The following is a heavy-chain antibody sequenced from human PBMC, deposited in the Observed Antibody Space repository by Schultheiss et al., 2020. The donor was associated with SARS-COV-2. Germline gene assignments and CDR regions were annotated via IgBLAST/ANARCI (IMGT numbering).Heavy chain of an antibody. D-gene: IGHD3-22*01. V-gene: IGHV1-69*13. CDR1: GGTFSSYA. J-gene: IGHJ5*02. CDR3: ARDRAMIVGSGWFDP. CDR2: IIPIFGPA. Sequence: SVKVSCKASGGTFSSYAISWVRQAPGQGLEWMGGIIPIFGPANYAQKFQGRVTITADESTSTAYMELSSLRSEDTAVYYCARDRAMIVGSGWFDPWGQGTLVTVSS.